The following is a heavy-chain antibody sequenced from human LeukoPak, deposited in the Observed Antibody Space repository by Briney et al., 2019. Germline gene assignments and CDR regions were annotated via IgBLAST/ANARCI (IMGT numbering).Heavy chain of an antibody. CDR1: GFTFSSYW. D-gene: IGHD6-19*01. CDR2: IKQDGSEK. CDR3: ARDRSAYFYSSGWYSRYYFDY. Sequence: GGSLRLSCAASGFTFSSYWMSWVRQAPGKGLEWVANIKQDGSEKYYVDSVKGRFTISRDNAKNSLYLQMNSLRAEDTAVYYCARDRSAYFYSSGWYSRYYFDYWGQGTLVTVSS. J-gene: IGHJ4*02. V-gene: IGHV3-7*01.